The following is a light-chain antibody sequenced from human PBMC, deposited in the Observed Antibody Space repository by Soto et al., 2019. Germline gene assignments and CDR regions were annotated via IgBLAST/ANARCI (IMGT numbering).Light chain of an antibody. Sequence: EIVLTQSPGTLSLSPGARATLSCRASQSVSSSYLAWYQQKPGQAPRLLIYVASSRATGIPDRFSGSGSGTDFTLTITRLEPEDFTVYYCQQYGSTPITFGQGTLLEIK. J-gene: IGKJ5*01. CDR1: QSVSSSY. CDR2: VAS. CDR3: QQYGSTPIT. V-gene: IGKV3-20*01.